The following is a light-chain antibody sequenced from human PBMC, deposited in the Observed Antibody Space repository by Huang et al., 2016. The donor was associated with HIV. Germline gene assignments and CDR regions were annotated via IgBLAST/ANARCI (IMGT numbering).Light chain of an antibody. CDR3: QQYDGWPPIT. V-gene: IGKV3-15*01. CDR1: QSVNNN. J-gene: IGKJ4*01. Sequence: EIVMTQSPATLSVFPGERVTLSCRASQSVNNNLAWYQHKAGQAPRFLSYSASPRDPGIAARFSGSGCGTDFTLTISSLQSEDFAIYFCQQYDGWPPITFGGGTRVEVK. CDR2: SAS.